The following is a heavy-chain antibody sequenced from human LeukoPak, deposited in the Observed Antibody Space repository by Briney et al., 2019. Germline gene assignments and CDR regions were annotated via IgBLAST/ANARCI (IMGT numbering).Heavy chain of an antibody. V-gene: IGHV3-23*01. CDR2: VSGSGGST. Sequence: GGSLRLSCAASGFIFYNYAMSWVRQAPGKGLEWVSTVSGSGGSTYYADSVKGRFTIYRDDSQNILYLQMNNLSGDDTALYYCAFSPLGFNYGYAYWGQGTLVTVSS. CDR1: GFIFYNYA. D-gene: IGHD5-18*01. J-gene: IGHJ4*02. CDR3: AFSPLGFNYGYAY.